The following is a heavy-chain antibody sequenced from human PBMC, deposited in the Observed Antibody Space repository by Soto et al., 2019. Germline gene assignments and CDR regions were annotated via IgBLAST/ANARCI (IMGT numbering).Heavy chain of an antibody. CDR1: GTSMSGHF. Sequence: SETLSLTCTVSGTSMSGHFCSWMRQPPGKGLEWIGSSSNSGSTFYNPSLKSRVSISVDTSRNQFSLKLTSVTAADTAVYYCASGTYYDALTGYYRNFYMDAWGKGTTVTVSS. V-gene: IGHV4-4*08. CDR3: ASGTYYDALTGYYRNFYMDA. CDR2: SSNSGST. D-gene: IGHD3-9*01. J-gene: IGHJ6*03.